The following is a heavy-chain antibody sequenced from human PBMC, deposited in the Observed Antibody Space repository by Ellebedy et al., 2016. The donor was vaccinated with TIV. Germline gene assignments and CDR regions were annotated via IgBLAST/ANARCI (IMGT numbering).Heavy chain of an antibody. V-gene: IGHV3-33*08. CDR1: GFTFSSYG. CDR2: IWYDGSNK. Sequence: GESLKISCAASGFTFSSYGMHWVRQAPGKGLEWVAVIWYDGSNKYYADSVKGRFTISRDNSKNTLYLQMNSLRAEDTAVYYCARGTYYDSSGYYYVGEYFQHWGQGTLVTVSS. J-gene: IGHJ1*01. D-gene: IGHD3-22*01. CDR3: ARGTYYDSSGYYYVGEYFQH.